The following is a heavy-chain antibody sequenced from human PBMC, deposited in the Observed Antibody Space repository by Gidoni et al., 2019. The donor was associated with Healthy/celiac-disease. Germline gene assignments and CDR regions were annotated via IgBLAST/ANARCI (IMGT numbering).Heavy chain of an antibody. J-gene: IGHJ6*02. D-gene: IGHD2-15*01. V-gene: IGHV6-1*01. Sequence: QVQLQQSGPGLVKPSQTLSLTCAISGDSVSSNSAAWNWIRQSPSRGLEWLGRTYYRSKWYNDYAVSVKSRITINPDTSKNQFSLQLNSVTPEDTAVYYCARELKFVVVVAATLYYYGMDVWGQGTTVTVSS. CDR3: ARELKFVVVVAATLYYYGMDV. CDR2: TYYRSKWYN. CDR1: GDSVSSNSAA.